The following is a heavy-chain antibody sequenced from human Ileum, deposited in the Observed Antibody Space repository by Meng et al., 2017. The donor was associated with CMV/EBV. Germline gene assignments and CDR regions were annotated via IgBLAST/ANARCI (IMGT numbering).Heavy chain of an antibody. CDR3: ARGYSSSRLARYYYGMDV. V-gene: IGHV4-34*01. CDR1: GGSFSGYY. D-gene: IGHD6-13*01. CDR2: INHSGST. J-gene: IGHJ6*02. Sequence: SQTPSLTGAVYGGSFSGYYWSWIRQPPGKGLEWIGEINHSGSTNYNPSLKSRVTISVDTSKNQFSLKLSSVTAADTAVYYCARGYSSSRLARYYYGMDVWGQGTTVTVSS.